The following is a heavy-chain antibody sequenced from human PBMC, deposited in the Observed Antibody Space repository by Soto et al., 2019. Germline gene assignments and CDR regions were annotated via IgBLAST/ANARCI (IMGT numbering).Heavy chain of an antibody. CDR1: GGSISSSSYY. CDR3: ARLVRGWFGY. J-gene: IGHJ4*02. V-gene: IGHV4-39*01. CDR2: IYYSGST. Sequence: PSETLSLTCTVSGGSISSSSYYWGWIRQPPGKGLEWIGSIYYSGSTYYNPSLKSRVTISVDTSKNQFSLKLSSVTAADTAVYYCARLVRGWFGYWGQGTLVTVSS. D-gene: IGHD3-10*01.